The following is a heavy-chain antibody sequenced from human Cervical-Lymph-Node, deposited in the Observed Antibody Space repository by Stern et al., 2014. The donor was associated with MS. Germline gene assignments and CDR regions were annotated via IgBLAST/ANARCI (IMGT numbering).Heavy chain of an antibody. J-gene: IGHJ4*02. D-gene: IGHD4-17*01. CDR1: GFTFSSYG. CDR2: IWYDGSNK. CDR3: ARVHYYGDYVDYFDY. V-gene: IGHV3-33*01. Sequence: VQLVESGGGVVQPGRSLRLSCAASGFTFSSYGMHWVRQAPGKGLEWVAVIWYDGSNKYYADSVNGRFTISRDNSKNTLYLQMNSLRAEDTAVYYCARVHYYGDYVDYFDYWGQGTLVTVSS.